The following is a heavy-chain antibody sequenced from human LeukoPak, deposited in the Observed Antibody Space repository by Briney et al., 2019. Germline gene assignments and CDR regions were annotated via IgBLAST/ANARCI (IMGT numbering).Heavy chain of an antibody. CDR2: INHSGST. CDR1: GGSFSGYY. J-gene: IGHJ5*02. CDR3: ARGLPRDGAVPNNRNWFDP. D-gene: IGHD1/OR15-1a*01. Sequence: PSETLSLTCAVYGGSFSGYYWSWIRRPPGKGLEWIGEINHSGSTNYNPSLKSRVTISVDTSKNQFSLKLSSVTAADTAVYYCARGLPRDGAVPNNRNWFDPWGQGTLVTVSS. V-gene: IGHV4-34*01.